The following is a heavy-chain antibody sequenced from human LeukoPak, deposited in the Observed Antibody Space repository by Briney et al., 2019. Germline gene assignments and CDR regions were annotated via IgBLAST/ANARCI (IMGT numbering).Heavy chain of an antibody. Sequence: GGPLRLSCAASGFSFSSYGMHWVRQAPGKGLEWVAVLWYDGNNKYYADSVKGRFTISRDTSKYTLYLQMNSLRAEDTAVYYCARGSCSGGSCYLIDNWGQGSLVTVSS. CDR3: ARGSCSGGSCYLIDN. CDR1: GFSFSSYG. CDR2: LWYDGNNK. J-gene: IGHJ4*02. V-gene: IGHV3-33*01. D-gene: IGHD2-15*01.